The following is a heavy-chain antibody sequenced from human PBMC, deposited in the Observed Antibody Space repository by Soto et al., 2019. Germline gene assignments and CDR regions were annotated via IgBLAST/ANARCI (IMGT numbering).Heavy chain of an antibody. V-gene: IGHV1-69*01. CDR2: IIPIFGTA. CDR3: ASARHLVGYCSSTSCYYYGMDV. J-gene: IGHJ6*02. Sequence: QVQLVQSGAEVKKPGSSVKVSCKASGGTFSSYAISWVRQAPGQGLEWMGGIIPIFGTANYAQKFQGRVTITADESTSTAYMELSSLRSEDTAVYYCASARHLVGYCSSTSCYYYGMDVWGQGTTVTVSS. CDR1: GGTFSSYA. D-gene: IGHD2-2*01.